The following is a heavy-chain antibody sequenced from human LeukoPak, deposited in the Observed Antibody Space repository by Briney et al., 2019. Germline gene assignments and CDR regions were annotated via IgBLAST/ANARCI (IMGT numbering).Heavy chain of an antibody. CDR3: ARDSVTIFGVVITYYYYYYYMDV. J-gene: IGHJ6*03. Sequence: ASVKVSCKASGYTFTSYGISWVRQAPGQGPEWMGWISAYNGNTNYAQKLQGRVTMTTDTSTSTAYMELRSLRSDDTAVYYCARDSVTIFGVVITYYYYYYYMDVWGKGTTVTVSS. V-gene: IGHV1-18*01. CDR2: ISAYNGNT. CDR1: GYTFTSYG. D-gene: IGHD3-3*01.